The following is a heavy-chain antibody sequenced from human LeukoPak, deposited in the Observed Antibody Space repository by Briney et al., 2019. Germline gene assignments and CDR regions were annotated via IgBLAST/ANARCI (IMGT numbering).Heavy chain of an antibody. CDR2: ISYDGSNK. Sequence: GGSLRLSCAASGFTFSSYGMHWVRQAPGKGLEWVAVISYDGSNKYYADSVKGRFTISRDNSKNTLYLQMNSLRAEDTAVYYCAKDWDYGDYEFGFDYWGQGTLVTVSS. D-gene: IGHD4-17*01. CDR3: AKDWDYGDYEFGFDY. J-gene: IGHJ4*02. V-gene: IGHV3-30*18. CDR1: GFTFSSYG.